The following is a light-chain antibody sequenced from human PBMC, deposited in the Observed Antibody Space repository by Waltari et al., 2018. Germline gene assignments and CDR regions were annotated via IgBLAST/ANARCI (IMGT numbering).Light chain of an antibody. CDR2: EYD. Sequence: NFMLTQPHSVSESPGKTVTISCPRSIGSTARNYVQRYQQRPGSAPTTVIYEYDQRPSGVPDRFSGSIDSSSNSASLTISGLKTEDEADYYCQSYDNSDHVVFGGGTKLTVL. CDR1: IGSTARNY. CDR3: QSYDNSDHVV. V-gene: IGLV6-57*03. J-gene: IGLJ2*01.